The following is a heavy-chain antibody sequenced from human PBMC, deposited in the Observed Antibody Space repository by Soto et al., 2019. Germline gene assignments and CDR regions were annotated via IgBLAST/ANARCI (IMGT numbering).Heavy chain of an antibody. CDR2: IYYSGST. V-gene: IGHV4-31*03. CDR3: ARGSRDCTNGVCTNWFDP. Sequence: SETLSLTCTVSGGSISSGGYYWSWIRQHPGKGLEWIGYIYYSGSTYYNPSLKSRVTISVDTSKNQFSLKLSSVTAADTAVYYCARGSRDCTNGVCTNWFDPWGQGTLVTVSS. CDR1: GGSISSGGYY. D-gene: IGHD2-8*01. J-gene: IGHJ5*02.